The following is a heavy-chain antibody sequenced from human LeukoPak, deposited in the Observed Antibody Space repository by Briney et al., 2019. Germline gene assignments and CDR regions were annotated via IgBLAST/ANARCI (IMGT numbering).Heavy chain of an antibody. J-gene: IGHJ3*02. CDR3: ARDPGYSYGGDAFDI. V-gene: IGHV4-38-2*02. CDR2: ISHSGST. CDR1: GYSISSGYD. D-gene: IGHD5-18*01. Sequence: PSETLSLTCVVSGYSISSGYDWGWIRQPPGKGLEWIGSISHSGSTHYNPSLKSRVTMSVDTSKNQFSLKLSSVTAADTAVYYCARDPGYSYGGDAFDIWGQGTMVTVSS.